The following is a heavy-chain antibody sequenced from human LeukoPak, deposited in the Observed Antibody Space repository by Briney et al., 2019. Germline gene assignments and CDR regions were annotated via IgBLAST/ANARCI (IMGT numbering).Heavy chain of an antibody. CDR3: ARQYSSGWYWGAFDI. Sequence: GGSPRLSCAASGFTVSSNYMSWVRQAPGKGLEWVSVIYSGGSTYYADSVKGRFTISRDNSKNTLYLQMNSLRAEDTAVYYCARQYSSGWYWGAFDIWGQGTMVTVSS. CDR2: IYSGGST. CDR1: GFTVSSNY. V-gene: IGHV3-53*01. J-gene: IGHJ3*02. D-gene: IGHD6-19*01.